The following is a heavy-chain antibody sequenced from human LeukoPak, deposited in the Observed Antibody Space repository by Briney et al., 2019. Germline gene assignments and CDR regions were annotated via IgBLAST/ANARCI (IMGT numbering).Heavy chain of an antibody. CDR1: TDTFSVSGYY. CDR2: VYNRGDS. V-gene: IGHV4-39*01. J-gene: IGHJ4*02. D-gene: IGHD3-10*01. Sequence: SETLSLTCSVSTDTFSVSGYYWGWIRQPPGRGLEWIASVYNRGDSYYNPSLESRVTISVDTSKSQFSLTLRSVTAVDTAVYYCARHLGSSIEYWGQGTLVTVSS. CDR3: ARHLGSSIEY.